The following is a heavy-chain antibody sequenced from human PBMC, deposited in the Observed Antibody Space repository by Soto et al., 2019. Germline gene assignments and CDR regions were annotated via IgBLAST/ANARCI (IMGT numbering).Heavy chain of an antibody. CDR3: ARVAATVTHDTPPFDY. V-gene: IGHV4-4*02. D-gene: IGHD4-17*01. CDR2: IYHSGST. CDR1: GGSISSSNW. J-gene: IGHJ4*02. Sequence: QVQLQESGPGLVKPSGTLSLTCAVSGGSISSSNWWSWVRQPPGKGLEWIGEIYHSGSTNYNPSLETGVTIPVDKPKSQSSLKLSSVTAADTAVYYCARVAATVTHDTPPFDYWGQGTLVTVSS.